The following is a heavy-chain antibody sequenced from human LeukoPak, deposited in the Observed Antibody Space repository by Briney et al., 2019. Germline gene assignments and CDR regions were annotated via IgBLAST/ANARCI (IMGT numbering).Heavy chain of an antibody. CDR2: IYHSGST. CDR3: ASNLVQAVLPAFDI. V-gene: IGHV4-38-2*01. Sequence: PSETLSLTCAVSGYSISSGYYWGWIRQPPGKGRKWIGSIYHSGSTYYNPSLKSRVTISVDTSKNQFSLKLSYVTAADTAVYYCASNLVQAVLPAFDIWGQGTMVTVSS. D-gene: IGHD2-2*01. CDR1: GYSISSGYY. J-gene: IGHJ3*02.